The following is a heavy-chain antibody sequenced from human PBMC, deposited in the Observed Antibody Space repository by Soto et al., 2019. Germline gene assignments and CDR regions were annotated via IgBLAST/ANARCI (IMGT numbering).Heavy chain of an antibody. Sequence: SETLPLTNSVSNGSFSDYQWTWIRQSPDKRLEWIGEISHTGDTNSKPSLRNRLTMSVATSKNQFSLKLSSVTSADTAGYFCAGVPDYGDDDAWGQGRRVT. V-gene: IGHV4-34*01. J-gene: IGHJ5*02. CDR2: ISHTGDT. CDR3: AGVPDYGDDDA. CDR1: NGSFSDYQ. D-gene: IGHD4-17*01.